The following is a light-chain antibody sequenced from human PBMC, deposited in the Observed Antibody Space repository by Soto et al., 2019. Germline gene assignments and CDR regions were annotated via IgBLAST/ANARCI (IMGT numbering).Light chain of an antibody. CDR1: RSVNSY. CDR3: QQRDNWPPT. CDR2: AAP. V-gene: IGKV3-11*01. J-gene: IGKJ3*01. Sequence: EVLLTQSPATLSLSPGQRATLSCRASRSVNSYLTWYQHKPGQAPRLLISAAPTRATGIPARFSGSGSGTDFTLTIRSLEPEDFAVYYCQQRDNWPPTFGPGTTVEI.